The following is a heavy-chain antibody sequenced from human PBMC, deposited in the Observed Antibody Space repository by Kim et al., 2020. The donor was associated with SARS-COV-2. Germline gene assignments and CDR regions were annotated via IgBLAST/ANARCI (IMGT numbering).Heavy chain of an antibody. CDR3: AKDGRVRYYFDY. V-gene: IGHV3-43*02. CDR1: GFTFDDYA. D-gene: IGHD1-26*01. J-gene: IGHJ4*02. CDR2: ISGDGFST. Sequence: GGSLRLSCAASGFTFDDYAMHWVRQAPGKGLEWVSLISGDGFSTYYADSVKGRFTISRDNSKNSLFLQMNSLRTEDTALYYCAKDGRVRYYFDYWGQGTLVTVSS.